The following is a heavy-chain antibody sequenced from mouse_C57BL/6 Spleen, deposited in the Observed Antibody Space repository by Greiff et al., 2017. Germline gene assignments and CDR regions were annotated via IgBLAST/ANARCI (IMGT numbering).Heavy chain of an antibody. CDR3: ARSDDGYYAYAMDY. J-gene: IGHJ4*01. Sequence: QVQLKQPGAELVKPGASVKLSCKASGYTFTSYWMHWVKQRPGRGLEWIGRIDPNRGGTKYNEKFKSKATLTVDKPSSTAYMQLSSLTSEDSAVYYCARSDDGYYAYAMDYWGQGTSVTVAS. CDR2: IDPNRGGT. CDR1: GYTFTSYW. D-gene: IGHD2-3*01. V-gene: IGHV1-72*01.